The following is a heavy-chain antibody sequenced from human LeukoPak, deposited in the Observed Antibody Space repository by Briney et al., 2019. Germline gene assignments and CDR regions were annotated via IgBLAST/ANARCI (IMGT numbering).Heavy chain of an antibody. CDR3: ARREYSYGYDY. J-gene: IGHJ4*02. Sequence: GGALRVSCAASGFTFSSYGMHWVRQAPGKGREWVAVIWYDGSNKYYAHSVKGGFTISREKSKNTLYLQLNSLRAEDTAVYYCARREYSYGYDYWGQGTLVTVSS. CDR2: IWYDGSNK. V-gene: IGHV3-33*01. D-gene: IGHD5-18*01. CDR1: GFTFSSYG.